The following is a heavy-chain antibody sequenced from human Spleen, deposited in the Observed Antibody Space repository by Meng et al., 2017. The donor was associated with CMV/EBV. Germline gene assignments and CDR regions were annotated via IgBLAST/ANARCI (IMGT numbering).Heavy chain of an antibody. D-gene: IGHD4-11*01. CDR3: ARLSYSNHPLDY. Sequence: GSLRLSCAVYGGSFSGYYWSWIRQPPGKGLEWIGEINHSGSTNYNPSLKSRVTISVDTSKNQFSLKLSSVTAADTALYYCARLSYSNHPLDYWGQGTLVTVSS. V-gene: IGHV4-34*01. J-gene: IGHJ4*02. CDR2: INHSGST. CDR1: GGSFSGYY.